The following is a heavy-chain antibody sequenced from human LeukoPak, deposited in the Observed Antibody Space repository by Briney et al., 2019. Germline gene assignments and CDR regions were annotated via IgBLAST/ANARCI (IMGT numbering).Heavy chain of an antibody. CDR2: ISYDGSNG. D-gene: IGHD6-13*01. CDR3: TKIGRAASWDNWFES. V-gene: IGHV3-30*04. Sequence: TGGSLRLSCAASGFTFSSYAMHWVRQAPGRGLEWVTVISYDGSNGYYAGSVKGRFTISRDNSKNTLYLQMGSLRVEDTAVYYCTKIGRAASWDNWFESWGQGTLVTVSS. J-gene: IGHJ5*01. CDR1: GFTFSSYA.